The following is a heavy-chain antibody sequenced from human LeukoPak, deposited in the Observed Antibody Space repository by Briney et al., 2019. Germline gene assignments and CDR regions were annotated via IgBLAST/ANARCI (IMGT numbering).Heavy chain of an antibody. CDR3: ARAVNYDFWSAYYYYMDV. CDR2: ISYSGST. Sequence: SQTLSLTCTVSGGSISSGDYYWSWIRQPPGKGLKWIGYISYSGSTSYNPSLKSPFTISMDTSKNQISLRLSSVTAADTAVYYCARAVNYDFWSAYYYYMDVWGKGTTVTVSS. CDR1: GGSISSGDYY. V-gene: IGHV4-30-4*01. D-gene: IGHD3-3*01. J-gene: IGHJ6*03.